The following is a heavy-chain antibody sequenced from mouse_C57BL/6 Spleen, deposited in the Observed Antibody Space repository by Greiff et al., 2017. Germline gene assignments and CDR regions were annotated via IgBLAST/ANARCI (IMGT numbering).Heavy chain of an antibody. CDR3: AIGQLVYYYALDY. CDR2: IHPSDSDT. CDR1: GYTFTSYW. Sequence: VQLQQPGAELVKPGASVKVSCKASGYTFTSYWMHWVKQRPGQGLEWIGRIHPSDSDTNYNQKFKGKATLPVDKSSSTAYMQLISLTSEDSAVYYCAIGQLVYYYALDYWGQGTSVTVSS. J-gene: IGHJ4*01. D-gene: IGHD3-3*01. V-gene: IGHV1-74*01.